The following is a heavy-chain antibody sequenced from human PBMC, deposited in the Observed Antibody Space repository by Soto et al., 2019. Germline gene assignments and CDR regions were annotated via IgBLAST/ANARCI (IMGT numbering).Heavy chain of an antibody. CDR2: ISSNGGNS. CDR3: VKGKRIAVASSDAFDI. CDR1: GFTFISYA. Sequence: GGSLRLSCSASGFTFISYAMHWVRQAPGKGLEYVSAISSNGGNSYYAVPMKGRFTISRDNSKKTQYLQMSSLRAEETAVYYCVKGKRIAVASSDAFDIWGQGIMVTGSS. J-gene: IGHJ3*02. V-gene: IGHV3-64D*09. D-gene: IGHD6-19*01.